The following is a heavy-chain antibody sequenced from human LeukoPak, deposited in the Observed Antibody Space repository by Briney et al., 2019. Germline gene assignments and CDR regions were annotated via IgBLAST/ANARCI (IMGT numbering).Heavy chain of an antibody. D-gene: IGHD1-7*01. CDR2: ISVRGSIT. CDR1: GFTFSSYS. Sequence: GGSLRLSCAASGFTFSSYSMNWVRQAPGKGLECVSHISVRGSITFYADSVKGRFTISRDNAKNSLYLQMSSLRDEDTAVYYCARGPMTGTTSYMDVWGKGTTVTVSS. CDR3: ARGPMTGTTSYMDV. J-gene: IGHJ6*03. V-gene: IGHV3-48*02.